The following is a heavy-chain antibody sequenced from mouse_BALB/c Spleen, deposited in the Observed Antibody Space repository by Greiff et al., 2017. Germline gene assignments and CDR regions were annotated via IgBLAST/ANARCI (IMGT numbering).Heavy chain of an antibody. V-gene: IGHV3-6*02. J-gene: IGHJ3*01. CDR2: ISYDGSN. CDR3: AIDDYYGSSLAY. Sequence: EVQLVQSGPGLVKPSQSLSLTCSVTGYSITSGYYWYWIRQFPGNKLEWMGYISYDGSNNYNPSLKNRISITRDTSKNKLFLKFNSVTTEDTATCYCAIDDYYGSSLAYWGQGTLVTVSA. D-gene: IGHD1-1*01. CDR1: GYSITSGYY.